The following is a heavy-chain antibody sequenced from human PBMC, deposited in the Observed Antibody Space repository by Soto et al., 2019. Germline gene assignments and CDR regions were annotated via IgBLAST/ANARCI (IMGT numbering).Heavy chain of an antibody. Sequence: GGSLRLSCAASGFTFRTYAMSWVRQPPGRGLEWVSATDTSGGSTYYADSVKGRFTVSRDNSRNTLHLQMNGLRAEDTAIYYCAKDQAEGGFTYGFFYYYGLDVWGQGTTVTVSS. CDR1: GFTFRTYA. CDR2: TDTSGGST. CDR3: AKDQAEGGFTYGFFYYYGLDV. D-gene: IGHD5-18*01. J-gene: IGHJ6*02. V-gene: IGHV3-23*01.